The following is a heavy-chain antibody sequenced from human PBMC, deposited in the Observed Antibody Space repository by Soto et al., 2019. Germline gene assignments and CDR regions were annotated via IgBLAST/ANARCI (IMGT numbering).Heavy chain of an antibody. CDR3: AKDIVELTGDRPDYSNYYYYYGMDV. CDR2: ISWNSGSI. CDR1: GFTFDDYA. J-gene: IGHJ6*02. Sequence: GGSLRLSCAASGFTFDDYAMHWVRQAPGKGLEWVSGISWNSGSIGYADSVKGRFTISRDNAKNSLYLQMNSLRAEDTALYYCAKDIVELTGDRPDYSNYYYYYGMDVWGQGTTVTVSS. V-gene: IGHV3-9*01. D-gene: IGHD4-4*01.